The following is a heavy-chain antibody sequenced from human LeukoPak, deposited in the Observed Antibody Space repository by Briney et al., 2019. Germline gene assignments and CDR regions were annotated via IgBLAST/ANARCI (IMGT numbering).Heavy chain of an antibody. J-gene: IGHJ3*01. Sequence: SETLPLTCSVLRGSMSPNYWAWIRQPPGKGLEFIGYVYYSGRTYYNPSLRTRLTISLDTSNSHFSLQLSPVTTADTAVYYCARLLDNDNSGAPDTFELWRQGPVDTVSS. CDR2: VYYSGRT. D-gene: IGHD3-22*01. CDR3: ARLLDNDNSGAPDTFEL. V-gene: IGHV4-59*01. CDR1: RGSMSPNY.